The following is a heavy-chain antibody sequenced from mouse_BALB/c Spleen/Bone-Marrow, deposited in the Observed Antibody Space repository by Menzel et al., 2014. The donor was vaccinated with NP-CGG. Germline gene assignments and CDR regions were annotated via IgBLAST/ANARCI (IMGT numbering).Heavy chain of an antibody. CDR3: ARGPWFAY. CDR1: GYAFSSYW. CDR2: IYPGDGDT. J-gene: IGHJ3*01. V-gene: IGHV1-80*01. Sequence: QVQLKQSGAELVRPGSSVKISCKASGYAFSSYWMNWVKQRPGQGLEWIGQIYPGDGDTNYNGKFKGKATLTADKSSSTAYMQLSSLASEDPAVYFCARGPWFAYWGQGTLVTVSA.